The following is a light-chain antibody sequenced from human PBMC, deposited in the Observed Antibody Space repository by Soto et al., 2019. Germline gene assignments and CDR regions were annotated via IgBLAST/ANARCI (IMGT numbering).Light chain of an antibody. CDR3: AAWDYSLTGWV. CDR1: RSNIGTNY. V-gene: IGLV1-47*01. J-gene: IGLJ3*02. CDR2: RNN. Sequence: QSVLTQPPSASGTPGQRVTISCSGSRSNIGTNYVYWYQHLPGTAPKLLIYRNNEWPSGVPERFSGAKSGTSASLAISGLRSEDEGDYYCAAWDYSLTGWVFGGGTKVTVL.